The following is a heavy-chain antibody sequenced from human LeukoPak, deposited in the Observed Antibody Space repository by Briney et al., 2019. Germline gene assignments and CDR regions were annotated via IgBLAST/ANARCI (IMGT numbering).Heavy chain of an antibody. CDR2: MSARSGDT. V-gene: IGHV3-23*01. CDR3: AKVPNYDSSGYYSVYFDY. Sequence: PGGSLRLSCAASGFTFSDYAMSWVRQAPGQGLKWVSAMSARSGDTYYADSVKGRFTISRDNSKNTLYLQMNSLRAEDTAVYYCAKVPNYDSSGYYSVYFDYWGQGTLVTVSS. J-gene: IGHJ4*02. D-gene: IGHD3-22*01. CDR1: GFTFSDYA.